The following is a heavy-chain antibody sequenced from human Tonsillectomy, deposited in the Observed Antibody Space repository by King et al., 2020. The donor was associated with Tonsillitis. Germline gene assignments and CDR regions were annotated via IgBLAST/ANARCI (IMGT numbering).Heavy chain of an antibody. CDR1: GFTFSSYE. V-gene: IGHV3-48*03. CDR2: ISSSGSTI. Sequence: QLVQSGGGLVQPGGSLRLSCAASGFTFSSYEMNWVRQAPGKGLEWVAYISSSGSTIYYADFVKGRFTISRDNAKNSLYLQMNSLRAEDTAVYYCARGSRTVAAAGLGVGYWGQGTLVTVSS. CDR3: ARGSRTVAAAGLGVGY. D-gene: IGHD6-13*01. J-gene: IGHJ4*02.